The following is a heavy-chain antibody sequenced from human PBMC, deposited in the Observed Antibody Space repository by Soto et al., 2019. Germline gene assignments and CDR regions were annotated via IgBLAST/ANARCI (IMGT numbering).Heavy chain of an antibody. CDR2: VHESGST. J-gene: IGHJ4*02. V-gene: IGHV4-59*03. D-gene: IGHD1-20*01. CDR1: GDAISNYY. Sequence: LQESGPRLVKPSETLSLNCSVSGDAISNYYWSWIRQTPGRGLEWIGCVHESGSTDYNPSLRGRVIISLHTSKRQFSLSLRSATAADTATYYCARGTRALITSFFAYWGQGIPVTVSS. CDR3: ARGTRALITSFFAY.